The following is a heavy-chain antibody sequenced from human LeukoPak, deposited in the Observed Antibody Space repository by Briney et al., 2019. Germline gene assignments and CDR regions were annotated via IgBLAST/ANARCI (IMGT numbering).Heavy chain of an antibody. CDR2: ISSSSSYI. Sequence: GGSLRLSCAASGFTFSSYSMNWVRQAPGKGLEWVSSISSSSSYIYYADSVKGRFTISRDNAKNSLYLQMSSLRAEDTAVYYCAREGLSGDYFDYWGQGTLVTVSS. J-gene: IGHJ4*02. CDR3: AREGLSGDYFDY. D-gene: IGHD2/OR15-2a*01. V-gene: IGHV3-21*01. CDR1: GFTFSSYS.